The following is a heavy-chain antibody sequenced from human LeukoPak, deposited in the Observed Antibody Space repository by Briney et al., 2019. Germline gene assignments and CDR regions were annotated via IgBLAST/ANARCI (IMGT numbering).Heavy chain of an antibody. V-gene: IGHV3-21*01. CDR2: ISSSSSYI. CDR1: GFTFSSYS. Sequence: GGSLRLSCAASGFTFSSYSMNWVRQAPGKGLEWVSSISSSSSYIYYADSVKGRFTISRDNAKSSLYLQMNSLRAEDTAVYYCARDGVSKGGPPFDYWGQGTLVTVSS. J-gene: IGHJ4*02. D-gene: IGHD2-15*01. CDR3: ARDGVSKGGPPFDY.